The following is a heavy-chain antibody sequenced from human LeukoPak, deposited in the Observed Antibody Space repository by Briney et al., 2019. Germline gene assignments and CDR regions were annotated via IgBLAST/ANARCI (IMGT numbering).Heavy chain of an antibody. Sequence: PSETLSLACTVSGVSISSHYWSWIRQPPGKGLEWIAYIYYTGTSNYNPSLKSRVTISVDTSKNQISLRLSSVTAADTAVYYCARQGIDVFDIWGQGTLVTVSS. CDR2: IYYTGTS. V-gene: IGHV4-59*08. CDR1: GVSISSHY. J-gene: IGHJ3*02. CDR3: ARQGIDVFDI.